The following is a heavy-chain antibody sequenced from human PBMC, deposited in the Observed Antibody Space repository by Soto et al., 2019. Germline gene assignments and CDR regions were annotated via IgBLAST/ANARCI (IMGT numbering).Heavy chain of an antibody. V-gene: IGHV4-39*01. CDR2: IYYRGNA. CDR3: ARLEGLATISYYFDF. D-gene: IGHD3-9*01. J-gene: IGHJ4*02. Sequence: SETLSLTCSVSDDSINSDKYYWGWIRQPPGKGLEWIGSIYYRGNAYYNKSLQTRVTIPLDKSKSQFSLKLNSVTAAVSVVYFCARLEGLATISYYFDFWGPGALVTVSS. CDR1: DDSINSDKYY.